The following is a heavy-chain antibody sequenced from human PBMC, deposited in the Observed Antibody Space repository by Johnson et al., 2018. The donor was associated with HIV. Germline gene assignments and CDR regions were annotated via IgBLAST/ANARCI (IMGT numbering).Heavy chain of an antibody. Sequence: QVQLVESGGGVVQPGRSLRLSCAASGFTISSYAIHWVRQAPGKGPEWVAVISSDGSNTYYADSAKGRFTISRDNSKNTLYLQMISLRAEDTAVYYCAGDQAVGATSDAFDLWGQWTMVTVSS. V-gene: IGHV3-30*04. CDR1: GFTISSYA. J-gene: IGHJ3*01. CDR2: ISSDGSNT. CDR3: AGDQAVGATSDAFDL. D-gene: IGHD1-26*01.